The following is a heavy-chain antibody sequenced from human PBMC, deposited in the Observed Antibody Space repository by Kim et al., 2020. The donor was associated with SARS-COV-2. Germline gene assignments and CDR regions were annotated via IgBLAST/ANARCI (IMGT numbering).Heavy chain of an antibody. V-gene: IGHV3-23*01. D-gene: IGHD3-3*01. CDR2: MSGMSGSGGTT. CDR3: TNGGVDTNYHYFDY. CDR1: GFAFSNYA. Sequence: GGSLRLSCAASGFAFSNYALSWGRQAPGKGLEWGSAMSGMSGSGGTTYYADSVKGRFTVSRENSKNTLYLQMNSLRAEDTAIYYCTNGGVDTNYHYFDYWVQGTLVTVSS. J-gene: IGHJ4*02.